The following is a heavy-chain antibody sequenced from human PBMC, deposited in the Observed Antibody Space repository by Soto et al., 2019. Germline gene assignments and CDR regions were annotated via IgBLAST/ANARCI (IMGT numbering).Heavy chain of an antibody. CDR2: ISYDGSNK. D-gene: IGHD3-10*01. CDR3: SSDRLLWFGREHDY. J-gene: IGHJ4*02. Sequence: QVQLVESGGGVVQPGRSLRLSCAASGFTFSSYGMHWVRQAPGKGLEWVAVISYDGSNKYYADSVKGRFTISRDNSKNTLYVPMNRLRAEEPAVYYCSSDRLLWFGREHDYWGQGTLVSVSS. CDR1: GFTFSSYG. V-gene: IGHV3-30*03.